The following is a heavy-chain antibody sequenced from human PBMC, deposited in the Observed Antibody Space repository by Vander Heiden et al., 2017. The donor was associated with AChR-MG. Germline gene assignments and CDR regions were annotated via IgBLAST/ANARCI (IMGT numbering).Heavy chain of an antibody. J-gene: IGHJ4*02. CDR1: GFTFTNYH. Sequence: QVKLVQSGAEVKKPGASLKVSCKTSGFTFTNYHMHWARQATGHGLEWVGTINPSLDSTHYAQKFQGRVRMTRDTSTKTVYMDMTSLRPEDTAVYFCARELTGSFYFDFWGQGSLVTVSS. D-gene: IGHD1-26*01. CDR2: INPSLDST. CDR3: ARELTGSFYFDF. V-gene: IGHV1-46*03.